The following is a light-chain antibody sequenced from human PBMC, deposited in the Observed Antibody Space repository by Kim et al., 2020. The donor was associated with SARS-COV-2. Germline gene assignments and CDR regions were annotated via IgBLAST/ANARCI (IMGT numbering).Light chain of an antibody. CDR2: YDS. J-gene: IGLJ2*01. V-gene: IGLV3-21*04. Sequence: PGKTGGSTCGGNSMGSKRVQGYRQTPGQAPVLVIYYDSDRPSGIPERFSGSNSGNTATLTISRVEAGDEADYYCQVWDRSSGHVVFGGGTQLTVL. CDR1: SMGSKR. CDR3: QVWDRSSGHVV.